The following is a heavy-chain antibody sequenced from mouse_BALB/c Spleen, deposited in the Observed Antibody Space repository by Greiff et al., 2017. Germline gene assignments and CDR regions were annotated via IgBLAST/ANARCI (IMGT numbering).Heavy chain of an antibody. CDR1: GYTFTSYW. J-gene: IGHJ4*01. V-gene: IGHV1-7*01. CDR3: ARSPSSMDY. Sequence: QVQLQQSGAELAKPGASVKMSCKASGYTFTSYWMHWVKQRPGQGLEWIGYINPSTGYTEYNQKFKDKATLTADKSSSTAYMQLSSLTSEDSAVYYCARSPSSMDYWGQGTSVTVSS. CDR2: INPSTGYT.